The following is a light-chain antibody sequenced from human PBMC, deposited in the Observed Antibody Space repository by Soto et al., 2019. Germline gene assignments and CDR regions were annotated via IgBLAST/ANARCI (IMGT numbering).Light chain of an antibody. CDR3: SSYTTSSTYV. CDR2: DVS. V-gene: IGLV2-14*01. Sequence: QSALTQPASVSGSPGQSITISCTGTSSDVGSYNYVSWYQQHPGKAPKVMIYDVSNRPSGVSYRFSGSKSDNTASLTISGLQAEDEADYYCSSYTTSSTYVFGTGTKLTVL. J-gene: IGLJ1*01. CDR1: SSDVGSYNY.